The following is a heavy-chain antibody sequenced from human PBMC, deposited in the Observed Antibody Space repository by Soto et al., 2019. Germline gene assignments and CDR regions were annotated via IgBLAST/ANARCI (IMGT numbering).Heavy chain of an antibody. CDR1: GGTFSSYA. D-gene: IGHD2-2*01. V-gene: IGHV1-69*12. CDR2: IIPIFGTA. J-gene: IGHJ6*02. CDR3: GGAMGRYYGMDV. Sequence: QVQPVQSGAEVKKPGSSVKVSCKASGGTFSSYAISWVRQAPGQGLEWMGGIIPIFGTANYAQKFQGRVTIPAEESTSTAYMELSSLRSEHTAVYYCGGAMGRYYGMDVWGQGTTVTVSS.